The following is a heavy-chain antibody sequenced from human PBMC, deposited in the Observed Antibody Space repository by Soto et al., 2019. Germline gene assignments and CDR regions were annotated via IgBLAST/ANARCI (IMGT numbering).Heavy chain of an antibody. J-gene: IGHJ4*02. CDR3: ATLYSSGWYGATDY. D-gene: IGHD6-19*01. V-gene: IGHV1-69*02. CDR2: IIPILGIA. CDR1: GGTFSSYT. Sequence: SVKVSCKASGGTFSSYTISWVRQAPGQGLEWMGRIIPILGIANYAQKFQGRVTITADKSTSTAYMELSSLRSEDTAVYYCATLYSSGWYGATDYWGQGTLVTVSS.